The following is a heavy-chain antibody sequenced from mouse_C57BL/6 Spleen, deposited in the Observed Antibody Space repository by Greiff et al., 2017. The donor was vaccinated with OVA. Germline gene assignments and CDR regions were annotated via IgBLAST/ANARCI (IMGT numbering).Heavy chain of an antibody. Sequence: DVHLVESGGGLVKPGGSLKLSCAASGFTFSDYGMHWVRQAPEKGLEWVAYISSGSSTIYYADTVKGRFTISRDNAKNTLFLQMTSLRSEDTAMYYCARGDYGSSHFDYWGQGTTLTVSS. CDR2: ISSGSSTI. D-gene: IGHD1-1*01. J-gene: IGHJ2*01. V-gene: IGHV5-17*01. CDR1: GFTFSDYG. CDR3: ARGDYGSSHFDY.